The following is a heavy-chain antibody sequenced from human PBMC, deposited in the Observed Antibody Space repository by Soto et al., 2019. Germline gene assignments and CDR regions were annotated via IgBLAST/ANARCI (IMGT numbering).Heavy chain of an antibody. J-gene: IGHJ4*02. D-gene: IGHD5-12*01. CDR1: GGSVSSANSY. CDR3: ARDSQYSGYDFVSRFDH. CDR2: VYYGGST. V-gene: IGHV4-61*01. Sequence: SETLSLTCTVSGGSVSSANSYWSWIRQPPGKGLEWIGYVYYGGSTNYNPSLKSRVTMSIDTSKNQFSLKVKSVTAADTAVYYCARDSQYSGYDFVSRFDHWGQGALVTVSS.